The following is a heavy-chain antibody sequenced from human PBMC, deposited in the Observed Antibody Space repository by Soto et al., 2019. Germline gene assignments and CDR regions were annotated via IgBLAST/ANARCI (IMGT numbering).Heavy chain of an antibody. D-gene: IGHD6-19*01. CDR2: ISSSSSTI. CDR1: GFTFSSYS. J-gene: IGHJ4*02. V-gene: IGHV3-48*02. CDR3: ASQNPYSSGRGKSDY. Sequence: GGSLRLSCAASGFTFSSYSMNWVRQAPGKGLEWVSYISSSSSTIYYADSVKGRFTISRDNAKNSLYLQMNSLRDEDTAVYYCASQNPYSSGRGKSDYWGQGTLVTVSS.